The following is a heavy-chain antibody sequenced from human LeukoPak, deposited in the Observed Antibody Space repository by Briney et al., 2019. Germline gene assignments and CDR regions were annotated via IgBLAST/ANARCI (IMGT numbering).Heavy chain of an antibody. J-gene: IGHJ3*02. CDR2: MWYDGSNK. CDR1: GFTFSYYG. CDR3: ARDWIAVAGTPVLGVFDI. Sequence: PVSSLRLSCAASGFTFSYYGMHWVRQAPGKGLEWVAVMWYDGSNKYYADSVKARSTISRDNSKNTLYLQMNSLRAEDTTVYYCARDWIAVAGTPVLGVFDIWGQGTMVTVSS. D-gene: IGHD6-19*01. V-gene: IGHV3-33*01.